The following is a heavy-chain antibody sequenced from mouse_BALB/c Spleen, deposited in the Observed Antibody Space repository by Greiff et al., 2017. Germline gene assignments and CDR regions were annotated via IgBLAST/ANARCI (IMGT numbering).Heavy chain of an antibody. CDR1: GYSITSGYY. J-gene: IGHJ1*01. V-gene: IGHV3-6*02. D-gene: IGHD2-10*02. CDR3: AREKYGNYAYWYFDV. Sequence: DVKLQESGPGLVKPSQSLSLTCSVTGYSITSGYYWNWIRQFPGNKLEWMGYISYDGSNNYNPSLKNRISITRDTSKNQFFLKLNSVTTEDTATYYCAREKYGNYAYWYFDVWGAGTTVTVSS. CDR2: ISYDGSN.